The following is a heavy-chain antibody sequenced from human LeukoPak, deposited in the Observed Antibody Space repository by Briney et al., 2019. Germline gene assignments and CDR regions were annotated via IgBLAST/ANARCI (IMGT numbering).Heavy chain of an antibody. CDR1: GGSISSYY. J-gene: IGHJ5*02. V-gene: IGHV4-59*04. CDR2: IYYSGST. CDR3: ARLRRIAVAKLDWFDP. Sequence: PSETLSPTCTVSGGSISSYYWSWIRQPPGKGLEWIGYIYYSGSTYYNPSLRSRVTISVDTSKNQFSLKLSSVTAADTAVYYCARLRRIAVAKLDWFDPWGQGTLVTVSS. D-gene: IGHD6-19*01.